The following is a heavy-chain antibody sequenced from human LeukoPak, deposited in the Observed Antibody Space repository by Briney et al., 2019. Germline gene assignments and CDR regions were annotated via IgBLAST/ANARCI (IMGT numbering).Heavy chain of an antibody. Sequence: GGSLRLSCAASGFTFTSYAMSWIRQAPGKGLEWVSAISGGGENTYYADSVKGRFTISRDNSKNTLYLQMNSLRAEDAATYYCAKPRAMTTGVGRYFDLWGRGTLVTVSS. CDR2: ISGGGENT. D-gene: IGHD1-1*01. CDR1: GFTFTSYA. V-gene: IGHV3-23*01. CDR3: AKPRAMTTGVGRYFDL. J-gene: IGHJ2*01.